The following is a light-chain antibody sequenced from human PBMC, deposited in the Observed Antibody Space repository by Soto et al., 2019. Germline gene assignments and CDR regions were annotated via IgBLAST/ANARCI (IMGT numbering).Light chain of an antibody. CDR3: QLRSNWPPEAT. CDR2: DAS. Sequence: EIVLTQSPATLSLSPGERATLSCRASQSVSSYLAWYQQKPGQAPRLLIYDASNRATGIPARFSGSGSGTDFTLTISSLEPEDFAVYYCQLRSNWPPEATFGQGTKVDIK. CDR1: QSVSSY. J-gene: IGKJ1*01. V-gene: IGKV3-11*01.